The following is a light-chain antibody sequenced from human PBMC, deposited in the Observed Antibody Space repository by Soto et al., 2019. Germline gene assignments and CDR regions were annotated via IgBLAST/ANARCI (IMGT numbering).Light chain of an antibody. CDR3: QQYLITPWT. Sequence: EIVLTQSPGTLSLSPGERATLSCRASQSVSSSYLVWYQQKVGQAPRLLIYDASSRATGTPDRFSGSGSGTDFTLTIGRLEPEDFAVYYCQQYLITPWTFGQGTKVDIK. CDR1: QSVSSSY. V-gene: IGKV3-20*01. J-gene: IGKJ1*01. CDR2: DAS.